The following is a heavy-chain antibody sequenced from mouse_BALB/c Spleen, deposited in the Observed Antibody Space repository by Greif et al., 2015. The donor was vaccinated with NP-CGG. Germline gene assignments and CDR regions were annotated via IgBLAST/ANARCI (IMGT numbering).Heavy chain of an antibody. J-gene: IGHJ4*01. CDR3: ARGPYYGYSYAMDY. D-gene: IGHD1-2*01. CDR1: GFTFSSYA. CDR2: ISSGGST. V-gene: IGHV5-6-5*01. Sequence: VQLKDSGGGLVKPGGSLKLSCAASGFTFSSYAMSWVRQTPDKRLEWVASISSGGSTYYPDSVKGRFTISRDNARNILYLQMSSLRSEDTAMYYCARGPYYGYSYAMDYWGQGTSVTVSS.